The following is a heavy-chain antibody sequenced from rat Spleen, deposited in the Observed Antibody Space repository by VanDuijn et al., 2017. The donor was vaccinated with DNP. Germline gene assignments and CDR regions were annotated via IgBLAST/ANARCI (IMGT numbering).Heavy chain of an antibody. CDR2: ISTGCGNT. CDR1: GFNYSDYA. D-gene: IGHD3-5*01. J-gene: IGHJ2*01. CDR3: ARGALKD. V-gene: IGHV5S23*01. Sequence: EVQLVESGGGLVQPGNSVKLSCAASGFNYSDYAMAWVRQSPKKGLEWVATISTGCGNTYYRDSVKSRFTISRDNAKSTLYLQMHSLRSDDTATYYCARGALKDWGQGVMVTVSS.